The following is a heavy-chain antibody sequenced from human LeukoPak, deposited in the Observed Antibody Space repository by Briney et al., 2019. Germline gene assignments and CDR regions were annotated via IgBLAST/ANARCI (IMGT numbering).Heavy chain of an antibody. CDR1: GYTFTSYA. V-gene: IGHV7-4-1*02. D-gene: IGHD6-19*01. CDR2: INTNTGNP. CDR3: ARDKSLSIAVAGIDY. Sequence: ASVKVSCKASGYTFTSYAMNWVRQAPGQGPEWMGWINTNTGNPTYAQGFTGRFVFSLDTSVSTAYLQISSLKAEDTAVYYCARDKSLSIAVAGIDYWGQGTLVTVSS. J-gene: IGHJ4*02.